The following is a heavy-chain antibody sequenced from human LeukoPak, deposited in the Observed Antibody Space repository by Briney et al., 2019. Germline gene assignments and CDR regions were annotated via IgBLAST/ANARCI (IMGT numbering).Heavy chain of an antibody. Sequence: GGSLRLSCAASGFTFSSFWMHWVRQVPGKGLVWVSRIGTDGSSTTYADFVKGRFTISRDNAKNTLYLQMNSLRAEDTAVYYCARDKYGGNSNAFDIWGQGTLVTVSS. D-gene: IGHD4-23*01. V-gene: IGHV3-74*01. CDR2: IGTDGSST. CDR3: ARDKYGGNSNAFDI. J-gene: IGHJ3*02. CDR1: GFTFSSFW.